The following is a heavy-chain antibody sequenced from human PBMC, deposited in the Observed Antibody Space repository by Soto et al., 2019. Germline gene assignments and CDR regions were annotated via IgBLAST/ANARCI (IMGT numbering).Heavy chain of an antibody. D-gene: IGHD4-17*01. Sequence: SETLSLTCTVSGGSISSYYWSWIRQPPGKGLEWIGYIYYSGSTNYNPSLKSRVTISVDTSKNQFSLKLSSVTAADTAVYYCARLSNDYGDYTDYYYYYMDVWGKGTTVTVSS. J-gene: IGHJ6*03. CDR3: ARLSNDYGDYTDYYYYYMDV. CDR2: IYYSGST. V-gene: IGHV4-59*08. CDR1: GGSISSYY.